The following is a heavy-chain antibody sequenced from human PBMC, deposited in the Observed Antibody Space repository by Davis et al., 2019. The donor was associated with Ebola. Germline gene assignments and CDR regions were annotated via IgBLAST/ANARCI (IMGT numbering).Heavy chain of an antibody. CDR3: ARDLSWYHAFDI. Sequence: PGGSLRLSCAASGFTFSSYWMSWVRQAPGKRLEWVANIIQDGSKKYYVDSVKGRFTISRDNAKNSLYLQMNSLRAEDTAVYYCARDLSWYHAFDIWGQGTTVTVSS. CDR1: GFTFSSYW. V-gene: IGHV3-7*03. CDR2: IIQDGSKK. J-gene: IGHJ3*02. D-gene: IGHD6-13*01.